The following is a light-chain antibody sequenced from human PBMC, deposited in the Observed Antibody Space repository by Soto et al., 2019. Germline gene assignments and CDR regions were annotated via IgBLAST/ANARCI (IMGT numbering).Light chain of an antibody. Sequence: QSALTQPASVSGSPGQSITISCTGTSSDVGGYNYVSWYQQHPGKAPKLVIFDVTDRPSGVSNRFSGSKSGNTDSLTISGLQAEDEADYYCSSYTSSSTRVFGTGTKLTVL. J-gene: IGLJ1*01. CDR3: SSYTSSSTRV. CDR2: DVT. V-gene: IGLV2-14*01. CDR1: SSDVGGYNY.